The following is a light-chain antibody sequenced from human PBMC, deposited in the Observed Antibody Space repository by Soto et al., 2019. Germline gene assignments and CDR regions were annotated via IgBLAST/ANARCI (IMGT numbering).Light chain of an antibody. V-gene: IGKV3-15*01. CDR1: VTVATT. CDR2: DAS. CDR3: QQYNNWPPPCT. J-gene: IGKJ1*01. Sequence: PGDTATLSCRASVTVATTVAWYQQTPGQAPRLLIYDASARATGIPDRFSGSGFGTEFTLTITSLQSEDFALYYCQQYNNWPPPCTFGQGTKVEIK.